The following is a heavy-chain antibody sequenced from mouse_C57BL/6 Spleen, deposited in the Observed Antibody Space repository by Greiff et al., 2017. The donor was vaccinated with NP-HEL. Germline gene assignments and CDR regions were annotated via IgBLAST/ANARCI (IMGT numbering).Heavy chain of an antibody. J-gene: IGHJ4*01. D-gene: IGHD2-5*01. Sequence: VKLQQPGAELVRPGSSVKLSCKASGYTFTSYWMDWVKQRPGQGLEWIGNIYPSDSETHYNQKFKDKATLTVDKSSSTAYMQLSSLTSEDSAVYYCARSYSNYLAMDYWGQGTSVTVSS. CDR3: ARSYSNYLAMDY. CDR2: IYPSDSET. CDR1: GYTFTSYW. V-gene: IGHV1-61*01.